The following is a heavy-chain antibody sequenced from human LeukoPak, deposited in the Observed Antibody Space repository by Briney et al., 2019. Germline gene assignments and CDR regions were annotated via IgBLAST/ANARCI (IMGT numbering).Heavy chain of an antibody. CDR2: IYYSGST. V-gene: IGHV4-61*01. J-gene: IGHJ4*02. CDR3: ATAVGDY. D-gene: IGHD2-15*01. CDR1: GYSISSGYY. Sequence: SETLSLTCAVSGYSISSGYYWGWIRQPPGKGLEWIGYIYYSGSTNYNPSLKSRVTISVDTSKNQFSLKLSSVTAADTAVYYCATAVGDYWGQGTLVTVSS.